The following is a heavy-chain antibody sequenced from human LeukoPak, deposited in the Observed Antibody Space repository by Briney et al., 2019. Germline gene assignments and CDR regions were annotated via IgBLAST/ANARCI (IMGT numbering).Heavy chain of an antibody. J-gene: IGHJ3*02. CDR2: INPDAGDT. CDR1: GYSFTHYF. Sequence: ASVKVSCKASGYSFTHYFLYWVRQAPGQGLEWMGRINPDAGDTNYAQTFQGRITMTRDTSISTAYMELSSLKSDDTAVYYCARLSTATRHWLAASDIWGQGTVVTVSS. V-gene: IGHV1-2*06. D-gene: IGHD6-19*01. CDR3: ARLSTATRHWLAASDI.